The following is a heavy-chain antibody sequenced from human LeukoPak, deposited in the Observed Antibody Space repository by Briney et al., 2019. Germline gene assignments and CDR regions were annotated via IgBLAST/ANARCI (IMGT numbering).Heavy chain of an antibody. CDR2: IYYSGST. D-gene: IGHD3-22*01. CDR1: GGSISSAGYY. V-gene: IGHV4-31*03. Sequence: SETLSLTCTVSGGSISSAGYYWSWIRQHPGKGLEWIGYIYYSGSTYYNPSLKSRVTISVDTSKNQFSLKLSSVTAADTAVYYCASRRDSSGYERHWGQGTLVTVPS. J-gene: IGHJ4*02. CDR3: ASRRDSSGYERH.